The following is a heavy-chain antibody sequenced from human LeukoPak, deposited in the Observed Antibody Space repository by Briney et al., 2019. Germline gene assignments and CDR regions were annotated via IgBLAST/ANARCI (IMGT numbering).Heavy chain of an antibody. CDR1: GYTFTGYY. V-gene: IGHV1-2*02. J-gene: IGHJ5*02. Sequence: GASVKVSCKASGYTFTGYYMHWVRQAPEQGLEWMGWINPNSGGTNYAQKFQGRVTMTRDTSISTAYMELSRLRSDDTAVYDCARDRRVGYNGPFDPWGQGPLVTVSS. D-gene: IGHD5-24*01. CDR2: INPNSGGT. CDR3: ARDRRVGYNGPFDP.